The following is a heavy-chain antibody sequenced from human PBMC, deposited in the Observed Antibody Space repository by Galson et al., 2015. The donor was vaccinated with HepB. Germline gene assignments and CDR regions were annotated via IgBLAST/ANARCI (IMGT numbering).Heavy chain of an antibody. V-gene: IGHV3-33*01. CDR2: IWYDGSNQ. Sequence: SLRLSCAASGFTFRNYGMHWVRQAPGKGLEWAAVIWYDGSNQFYADSVKGRFTISRDNPKNTLYLEMNSLRADDTAVYHCTRDVASKYFDFWGRGTLVTVSS. CDR1: GFTFRNYG. J-gene: IGHJ2*01. CDR3: TRDVASKYFDF.